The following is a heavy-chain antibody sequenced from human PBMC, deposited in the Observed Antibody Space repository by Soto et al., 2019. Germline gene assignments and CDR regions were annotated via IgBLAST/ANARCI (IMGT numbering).Heavy chain of an antibody. Sequence: GGSLRLSCAASGFTFSNAWMNWVRQAPGKGLEWVGRIKSKTDGGTTDYAAPMKGRFTISRDDSKNTLYLQMNSLKTEDTAVYYCTTDDFWSDYYGMDVWGQGTTVTVSS. CDR2: IKSKTDGGTT. D-gene: IGHD3-3*01. CDR1: GFTFSNAW. J-gene: IGHJ6*02. V-gene: IGHV3-15*07. CDR3: TTDDFWSDYYGMDV.